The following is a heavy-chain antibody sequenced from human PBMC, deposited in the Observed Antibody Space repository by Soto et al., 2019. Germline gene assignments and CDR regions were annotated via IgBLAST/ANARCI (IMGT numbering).Heavy chain of an antibody. Sequence: SLRLSCAASGFTVSSNYMSWVRPAPGKGLEWVSVIYSGGSTYYADSVKGRFTISRHNSKNMLYLQMNSLRAEDTAVYYCAREAGDYHFDYWGQGTLVTVSS. V-gene: IGHV3-53*04. CDR2: IYSGGST. J-gene: IGHJ4*02. CDR1: GFTVSSNY. CDR3: AREAGDYHFDY. D-gene: IGHD4-17*01.